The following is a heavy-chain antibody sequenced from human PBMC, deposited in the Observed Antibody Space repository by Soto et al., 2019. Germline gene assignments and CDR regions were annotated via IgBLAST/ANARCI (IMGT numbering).Heavy chain of an antibody. CDR3: ARESEDLTSNFDY. V-gene: IGHV3-21*01. CDR2: ISSSSSYI. Sequence: GGSLRLSCAASGFTFSSYSMNWVRQAPGKGLEWVSSISSSSSYIYYADSMKGRFTVSRDNAKNSVYLEMNSLSAEDTAVYYCARESEDLTSNFDYWGQGTLVTV. CDR1: GFTFSSYS. J-gene: IGHJ4*02.